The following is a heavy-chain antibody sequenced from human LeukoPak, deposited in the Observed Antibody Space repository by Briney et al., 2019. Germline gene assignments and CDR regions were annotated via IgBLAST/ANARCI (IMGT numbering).Heavy chain of an antibody. CDR3: ARDQGALNS. CDR2: TYYRSGWYN. V-gene: IGHV6-1*01. CDR1: GDTVSSNSAA. J-gene: IGHJ4*02. Sequence: SQTLSLTCAISGDTVSSNSAAWCWIRQSPSRGLEWLGRTYYRSGWYNDYAVSVQSQITINPDTSNNQFSQQLNSVTSEDTAVYYCARDQGALNSWGQGTLVTVSS. D-gene: IGHD3-16*01.